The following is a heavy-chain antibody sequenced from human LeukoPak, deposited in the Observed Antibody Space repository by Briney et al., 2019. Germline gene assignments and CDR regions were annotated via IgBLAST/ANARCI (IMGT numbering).Heavy chain of an antibody. CDR1: GFTFSTYG. Sequence: GGSLRLSCAASGFTFSTYGMHWVRQAPGKGLEWVAVIWYDGTNKYYADSTKGRFTISRDNSKNTLYLQMNSLRAEDTAVYYCARVGGYCTNGVCYWDGNHGMDVWGQGTTVTVSS. D-gene: IGHD2-8*01. J-gene: IGHJ6*02. CDR2: IWYDGTNK. V-gene: IGHV3-33*01. CDR3: ARVGGYCTNGVCYWDGNHGMDV.